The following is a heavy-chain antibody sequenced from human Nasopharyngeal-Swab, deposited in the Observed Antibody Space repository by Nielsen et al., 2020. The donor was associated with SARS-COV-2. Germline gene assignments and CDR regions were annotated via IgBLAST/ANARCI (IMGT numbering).Heavy chain of an antibody. Sequence: SETLSLTCTVSGGSISSYYWSWIRQPPGKGLEWIGYIYYSGSTNYNPSLKSRVTISVDTSKNQFSLKLSSVTAADTAVYYCARGGYNSYYYYYYYMDVWGKGTTVTVS. V-gene: IGHV4-59*01. CDR3: ARGGYNSYYYYYYYMDV. CDR2: IYYSGST. CDR1: GGSISSYY. J-gene: IGHJ6*03. D-gene: IGHD1-1*01.